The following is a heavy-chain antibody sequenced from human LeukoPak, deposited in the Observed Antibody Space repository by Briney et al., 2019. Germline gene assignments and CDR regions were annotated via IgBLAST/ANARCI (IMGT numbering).Heavy chain of an antibody. CDR2: IYYSGST. J-gene: IGHJ4*02. Sequence: PSQTLSLTCTVSGGSISSGGYYWSWIRQHPGKGLEWIGYIYYSGSTYYNPSLKSRVTISVGTSKNQFSLKLSSVTAADTAVYYCARGHSSGCSGGSCYPPGDYWGQGTLVTVSS. CDR3: ARGHSSGCSGGSCYPPGDY. CDR1: GGSISSGGYY. D-gene: IGHD2-15*01. V-gene: IGHV4-31*03.